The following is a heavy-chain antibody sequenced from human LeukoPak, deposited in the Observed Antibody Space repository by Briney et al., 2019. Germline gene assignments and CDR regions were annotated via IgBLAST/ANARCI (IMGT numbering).Heavy chain of an antibody. CDR3: ARVQRYCSGGSCYGGGYYDY. D-gene: IGHD2-15*01. V-gene: IGHV4-30-4*01. J-gene: IGHJ4*02. Sequence: SETLSLTCTVSGGSISSGDYYWSWVRQPPGKGLEWIGYIYYSGSTYYNPSLKSRVTISVDTSKNQFSLKLSSVTAADTAVYYCARVQRYCSGGSCYGGGYYDYWGQGTPVTVSS. CDR2: IYYSGST. CDR1: GGSISSGDYY.